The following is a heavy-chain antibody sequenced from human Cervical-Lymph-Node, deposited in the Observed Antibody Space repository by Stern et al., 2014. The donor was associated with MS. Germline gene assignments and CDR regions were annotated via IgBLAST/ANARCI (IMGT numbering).Heavy chain of an antibody. V-gene: IGHV3-73*01. D-gene: IGHD3-10*01. CDR2: IRSKTNAYTT. CDR1: GLLFSGAS. Sequence: VESGGSLKLSCAASGLLFSGASMHWVRQPSGKGLEWIGRIRSKTNAYTTTYTASAKGRFTISRDDSKSTTYLQMNSLKTEDTAVYYCVSDGSGWRNWGQGTLVTVSS. J-gene: IGHJ4*02. CDR3: VSDGSGWRN.